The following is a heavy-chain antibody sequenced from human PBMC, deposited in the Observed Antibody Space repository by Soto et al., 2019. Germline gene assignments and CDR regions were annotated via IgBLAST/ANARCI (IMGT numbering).Heavy chain of an antibody. CDR2: IIPFFGTA. CDR3: ARTAPMDAGDKYYYDF. V-gene: IGHV1-69*13. CDR1: GGIFSTFG. Sequence: SVKVSCKTSGGIFSTFGISWVRQAPGQGLEWMGGIIPFFGTAEYSQKFEDRITITADESTNTVYMDLRSLTSEDTAIYYCARTAPMDAGDKYYYDFWGQGALVTVSS. J-gene: IGHJ4*02. D-gene: IGHD3-16*01.